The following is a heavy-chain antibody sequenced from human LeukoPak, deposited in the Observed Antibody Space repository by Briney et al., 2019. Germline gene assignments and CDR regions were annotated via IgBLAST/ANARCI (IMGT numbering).Heavy chain of an antibody. Sequence: GGSLRLSCTASGFTFSNFWMGWVRQAPGKGLEWVANIKQDETEKFYLGSVKGRFTISRDNAKNSLYLQMNSLRAEDTAVYYCARDPSSWYSDYWGQGTLVTVSS. V-gene: IGHV3-7*01. D-gene: IGHD6-13*01. CDR3: ARDPSSWYSDY. CDR1: GFTFSNFW. CDR2: IKQDETEK. J-gene: IGHJ4*02.